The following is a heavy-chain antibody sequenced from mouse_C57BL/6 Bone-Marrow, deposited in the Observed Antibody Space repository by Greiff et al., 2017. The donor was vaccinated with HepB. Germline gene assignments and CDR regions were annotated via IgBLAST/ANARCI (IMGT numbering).Heavy chain of an antibody. J-gene: IGHJ4*01. CDR2: IFPGSGST. D-gene: IGHD1-1*01. Sequence: QVQLQQSGPELVKPGASVKISCKASGYTFTDYYINWVKQRPGQGLEWIGWIFPGSGSTYYNEKFKGKATLTVDKSSSTAYMLLSSLTSEDSAVYFCAKDNYGSRGYAMDYWGQGTSVTVSS. CDR3: AKDNYGSRGYAMDY. CDR1: GYTFTDYY. V-gene: IGHV1-75*01.